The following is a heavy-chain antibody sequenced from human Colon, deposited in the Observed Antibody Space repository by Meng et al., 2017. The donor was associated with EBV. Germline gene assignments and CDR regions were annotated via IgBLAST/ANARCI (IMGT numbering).Heavy chain of an antibody. CDR3: ARRLAALDY. CDR2: INYSGNT. D-gene: IGHD6-19*01. J-gene: IGHJ4*02. CDR1: GGSFRGYY. V-gene: IGHV4-34*01. Sequence: QVQLQQWGAGLLKPSETLSLSCAVYGGSFRGYYWTWIRQPPGKGLVWVAEINYSGNTNYSPSLKSRVTISIDTSKNQFSLKLSSVTAADTAIYYCARRLAALDYWGQGTLVTVDS.